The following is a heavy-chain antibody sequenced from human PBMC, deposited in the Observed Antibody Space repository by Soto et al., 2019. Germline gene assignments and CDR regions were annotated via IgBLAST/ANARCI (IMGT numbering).Heavy chain of an antibody. CDR2: ISAYNGNT. V-gene: IGHV1-18*01. Sequence: QVQLVQSGAEVKKPGASVKVSCKASGYTFTSYGISWVRQAPGQGLEWMGWISAYNGNTNNAQKLQGRVTMTTDTSTSTAYMELRSLRSDDTAVYYCARGAFGANYSPELLSGPFDYWGQGTLVTVSS. J-gene: IGHJ4*02. CDR1: GYTFTSYG. CDR3: ARGAFGANYSPELLSGPFDY. D-gene: IGHD2-15*01.